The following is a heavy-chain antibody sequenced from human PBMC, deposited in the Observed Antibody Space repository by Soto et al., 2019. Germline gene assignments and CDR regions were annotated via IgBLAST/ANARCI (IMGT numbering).Heavy chain of an antibody. V-gene: IGHV3-48*01. CDR1: GFTFSSYS. J-gene: IGHJ4*02. CDR3: ARGTETSSSCQDY. CDR2: ISSSSSTI. Sequence: GGSLRLSCAASGFTFSSYSMNWVRQAPGKGLEWVSYISSSSSTIYYADSVKGRFTISRDNAKNSLYLQMNSLRAEDTAVYYCARGTETSSSCQDYWGQGTLVTVSS. D-gene: IGHD6-13*01.